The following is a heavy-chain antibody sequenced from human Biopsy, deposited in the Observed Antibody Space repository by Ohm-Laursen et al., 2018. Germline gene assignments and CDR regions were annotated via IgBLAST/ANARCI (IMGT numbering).Heavy chain of an antibody. Sequence: GASVKVSCKTTGYTFTDDQIHWVREAPGQGLEWMGLVNPKKGDTRYAQKFQGRVTMTSDVSVATAYMELTGLTSDDTAVYFCSREQHQYSAWGQGTLVTVSS. CDR2: VNPKKGDT. V-gene: IGHV1-2*06. J-gene: IGHJ5*02. CDR1: GYTFTDDQ. CDR3: SREQHQYSA. D-gene: IGHD2-21*01.